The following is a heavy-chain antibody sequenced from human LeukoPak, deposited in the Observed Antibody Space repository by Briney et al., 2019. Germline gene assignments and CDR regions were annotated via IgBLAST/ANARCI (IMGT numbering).Heavy chain of an antibody. D-gene: IGHD3-10*01. CDR2: IYTSGST. Sequence: SETLSLTCTVSGVSISSHYWSWIRQPAGKGLEWIGRIYTSGSTSYNPSLTSRVTMSVDTSENQFSLKVKSVTAADTAVYYCAKDQNYYGPGDTPFDSWGQGTLVTVSS. CDR1: GVSISSHY. J-gene: IGHJ4*02. V-gene: IGHV4-4*07. CDR3: AKDQNYYGPGDTPFDS.